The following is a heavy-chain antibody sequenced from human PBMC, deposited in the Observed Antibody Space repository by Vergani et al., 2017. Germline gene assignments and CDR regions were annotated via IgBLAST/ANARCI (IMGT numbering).Heavy chain of an antibody. J-gene: IGHJ6*03. CDR1: GYSVNSHPMR. V-gene: IGHV2-70*04. CDR3: ARLRGSSWSNYYYYMDV. Sequence: QVTLKESGPALVKPTQTLTLTCTLSGYSVNSHPMRVIWIRQPPGKALEWLARIDWDDDKFYDRSLKTRLTISKDTSKNQVVLRMTNMDPVDAGTYYCARLRGSSWSNYYYYMDVWGKGTTVTVSS. D-gene: IGHD6-13*01. CDR2: IDWDDDK.